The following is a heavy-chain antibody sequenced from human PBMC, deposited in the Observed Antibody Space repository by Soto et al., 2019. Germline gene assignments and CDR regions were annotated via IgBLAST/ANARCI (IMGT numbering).Heavy chain of an antibody. CDR3: ARAPVDTAMFAVLDY. D-gene: IGHD5-18*01. CDR1: GGSISSYY. Sequence: SETLSLTCTVSGGSISSYYWSWIRQPPGKGLEWIGYIYYSGSTNYNPSLKSRVTISVDTSKNQFSLKVSSVTAADTAVYYCARAPVDTAMFAVLDYWGQGTLVTVSS. V-gene: IGHV4-59*01. CDR2: IYYSGST. J-gene: IGHJ4*02.